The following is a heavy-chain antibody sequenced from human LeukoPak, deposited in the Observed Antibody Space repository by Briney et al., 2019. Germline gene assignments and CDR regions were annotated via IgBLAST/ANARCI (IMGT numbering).Heavy chain of an antibody. Sequence: GGSLRLSCAVSGITLSNYGMSWVRQAPGKGLVWVADISDSGGRTNYADSVKGRFTISRDNPKNTLYLQMNSLRAEDTAVYFCAKRGVVIRVILVGFHKEAYYFDSWGQGALVTVSS. J-gene: IGHJ4*02. D-gene: IGHD3-22*01. CDR2: ISDSGGRT. CDR3: AKRGVVIRVILVGFHKEAYYFDS. CDR1: GITLSNYG. V-gene: IGHV3-23*01.